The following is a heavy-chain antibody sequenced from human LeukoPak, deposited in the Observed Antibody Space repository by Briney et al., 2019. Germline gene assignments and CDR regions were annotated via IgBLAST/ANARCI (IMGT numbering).Heavy chain of an antibody. V-gene: IGHV3-66*01. CDR3: ARETGMALGHY. Sequence: AGSLTLSCAASGFSVSSCYMAWLRQAPPKGLARVSVVYICCSTYYADTVTGRFSISRGKYKNKLFLPMNILSAAAAAGYECARETGMALGHYWGQGTLLTVSS. CDR2: VYICCST. D-gene: IGHD3-10*01. CDR1: GFSVSSCY. J-gene: IGHJ4*02.